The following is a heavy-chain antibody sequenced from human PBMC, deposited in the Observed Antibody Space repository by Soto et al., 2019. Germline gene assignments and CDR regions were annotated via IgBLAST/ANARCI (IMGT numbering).Heavy chain of an antibody. CDR2: IYPGDSDT. J-gene: IGHJ4*02. V-gene: IGHV5-51*01. Sequence: GEALKISCKGSGYSFTSYWIGWVRQMPGRGLEWMGIIYPGDSDTRYSPSFQGQVTISADKSISTAYLQWSSLKASDTAMYYCARSLGYCSGGSCSAKDDYYFDYWGQGTLVTVSS. CDR1: GYSFTSYW. D-gene: IGHD2-15*01. CDR3: ARSLGYCSGGSCSAKDDYYFDY.